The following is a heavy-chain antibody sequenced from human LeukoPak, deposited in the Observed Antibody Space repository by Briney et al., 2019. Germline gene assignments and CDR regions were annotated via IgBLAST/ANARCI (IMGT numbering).Heavy chain of an antibody. D-gene: IGHD3-10*01. J-gene: IGHJ5*02. V-gene: IGHV4-34*01. CDR3: AGRRREVPYYYGSGSYPVFDP. CDR2: INHSGST. CDR1: GGSFSGYY. Sequence: SETLSLTCAVYGGSFSGYYWSWIRQPLGKGLEWIGEINHSGSTNYNPSLKSRVTISVDTSKNQFSLKLSSVTAADTAVYYCAGRRREVPYYYGSGSYPVFDPWGQGTLVTVSS.